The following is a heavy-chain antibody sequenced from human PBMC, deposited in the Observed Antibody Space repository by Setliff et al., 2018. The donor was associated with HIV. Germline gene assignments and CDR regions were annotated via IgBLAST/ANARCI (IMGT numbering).Heavy chain of an antibody. CDR1: GGSINTSSYY. J-gene: IGHJ4*02. Sequence: SETLSLTCSVSGGSINTSSYYWAWVRQPPGNELEWIGSIYHDGTTHYRSSLRSRVTISVDTSKNQFSLKLSSVTAADTAVYYCARGSGYFSYFDYWGQGTLVTVSS. D-gene: IGHD3-22*01. CDR2: IYHDGTT. V-gene: IGHV4-39*07. CDR3: ARGSGYFSYFDY.